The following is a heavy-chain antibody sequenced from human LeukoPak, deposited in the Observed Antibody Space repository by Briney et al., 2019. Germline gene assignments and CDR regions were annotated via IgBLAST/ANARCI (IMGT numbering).Heavy chain of an antibody. V-gene: IGHV4-34*01. Sequence: SETLSLTCAAYGGSFSGHYWTWIRQPPGKGLQWIGEVNDRGSANYNPSLKSRLSISEDKSKNQFSLRLTSVTAADTAVYYCARGVVSGRFGDYYYYMDVWGIGTTVTVSS. J-gene: IGHJ6*03. CDR2: VNDRGSA. CDR1: GGSFSGHY. D-gene: IGHD3-16*01. CDR3: ARGVVSGRFGDYYYYMDV.